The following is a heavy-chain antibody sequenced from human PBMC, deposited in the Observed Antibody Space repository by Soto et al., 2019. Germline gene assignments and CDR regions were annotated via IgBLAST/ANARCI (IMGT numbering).Heavy chain of an antibody. V-gene: IGHV1-24*01. CDR2: FDPEDGET. CDR1: GYTLTELS. CDR3: ATLELWFGELLGY. D-gene: IGHD3-10*01. J-gene: IGHJ4*02. Sequence: WASVKVSCKVSGYTLTELSMHWVRQAPGKGLEWMGGFDPEDGETIYAQKFRGRVTMTEDTSTDTAYMELSSLRSEDTAVYYCATLELWFGELLGYWGQGTLVTVSS.